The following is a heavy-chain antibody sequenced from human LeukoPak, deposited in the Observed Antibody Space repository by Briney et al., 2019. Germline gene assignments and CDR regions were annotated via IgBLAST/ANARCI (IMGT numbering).Heavy chain of an antibody. CDR1: GFTFSTYW. D-gene: IGHD2-2*01. J-gene: IGHJ6*02. V-gene: IGHV3-7*01. CDR2: IKEDGSEK. Sequence: GGSLRLSCAASGFTFSTYWMSWVRQAPGKGLEWVANIKEDGSEKYYVDSVKGRFTISRDNAKNSLYLQMNSLRAEDTAVYYCARDSSARGVVVPAAAGYYYYYGMDVWGQGTTVTVSS. CDR3: ARDSSARGVVVPAAAGYYYYYGMDV.